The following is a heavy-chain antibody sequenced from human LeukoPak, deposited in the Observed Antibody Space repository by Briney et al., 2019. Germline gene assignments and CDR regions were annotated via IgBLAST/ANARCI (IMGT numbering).Heavy chain of an antibody. D-gene: IGHD3-16*01. CDR3: ARDGYAYGHGSPQY. CDR2: ISSSGSFK. J-gene: IGHJ4*02. V-gene: IGHV3-11*01. Sequence: GGSLRLSCAASGFTFSDYYISWIRQAPGKGLEWVSYISSSGSFKYYADSVKGRFTISRDNAKNSYLQMNSLRAEDTAVYYCARDGYAYGHGSPQYWRQGTLVTVSS. CDR1: GFTFSDYY.